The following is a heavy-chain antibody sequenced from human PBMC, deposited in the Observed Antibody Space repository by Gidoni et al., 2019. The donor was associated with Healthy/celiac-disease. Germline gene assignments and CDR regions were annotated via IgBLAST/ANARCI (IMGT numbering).Heavy chain of an antibody. J-gene: IGHJ3*02. V-gene: IGHV4-34*01. CDR1: GGSFSGYY. CDR3: ASVVGAQPHAFDT. CDR2: INHSGST. Sequence: QVQLQQLCAGRVKPSETMSLTCAVYGGSFSGYYWSWIRQPPGTGLEWIGEINHSGSTNYNPSLQRRVTISVATSQNQFSLKLSSATAADTSVYSCASVVGAQPHAFDTWGQGTMVTVSS. D-gene: IGHD1-26*01.